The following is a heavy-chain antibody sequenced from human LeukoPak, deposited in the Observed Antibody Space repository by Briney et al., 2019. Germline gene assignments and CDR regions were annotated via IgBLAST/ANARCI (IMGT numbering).Heavy chain of an antibody. CDR3: ARGRFNYGWGMDV. V-gene: IGHV3-48*01. J-gene: IGHJ6*02. Sequence: GGSLRLSCAASGFTFSSYSMNWVRRAPGKGLEWVSYISSSSSTIYYADSVKGRFTISRDNAKNSLYLQMNSLRAEDTAVYYCARGRFNYGWGMDVWGQGTTVIVSS. CDR2: ISSSSSTI. CDR1: GFTFSSYS. D-gene: IGHD5-18*01.